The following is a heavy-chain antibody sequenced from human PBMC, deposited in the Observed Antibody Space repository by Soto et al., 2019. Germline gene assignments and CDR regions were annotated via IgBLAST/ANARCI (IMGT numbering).Heavy chain of an antibody. CDR3: AGGPVGEWLRYYFDY. CDR2: IIPIFGTA. D-gene: IGHD3-3*01. Sequence: QVQLVQSGAEVKKPGSSVKVSCKASGGTFSSYAISWVRQAPGQGLEWMGGIIPIFGTANYAQKFQGRVTITADESTSTGYMELSSLRSEDTALYYCAGGPVGEWLRYYFDYWGQGTLVTVSS. V-gene: IGHV1-69*12. CDR1: GGTFSSYA. J-gene: IGHJ4*02.